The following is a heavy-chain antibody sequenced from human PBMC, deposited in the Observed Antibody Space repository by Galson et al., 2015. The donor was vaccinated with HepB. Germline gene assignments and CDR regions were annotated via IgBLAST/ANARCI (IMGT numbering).Heavy chain of an antibody. Sequence: SVKVSCKASGGAFSSYTISWVRQAPGQGLEWMGGIIPIIGSGNYAQKFQGRVTITADESTSTTYMELSSLRSEDTAVYYCARQYDTSGYYAYWGQGTLVTVSS. V-gene: IGHV1-69*13. CDR2: IIPIIGSG. CDR3: ARQYDTSGYYAY. J-gene: IGHJ4*02. D-gene: IGHD3-22*01. CDR1: GGAFSSYT.